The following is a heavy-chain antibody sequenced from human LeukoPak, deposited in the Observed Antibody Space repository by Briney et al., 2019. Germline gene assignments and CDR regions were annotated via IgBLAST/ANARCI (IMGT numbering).Heavy chain of an antibody. CDR3: ARAAAYYGSGSPNWFDP. CDR1: GYSISSGYY. D-gene: IGHD3-10*01. Sequence: SETLSLTCTVSGYSISSGYYWGWIRQPAGKGLEWIGRIYTSGSTNYNPSLKSRVTMSVDTSKNQFSLKLSSVTAADTAVYYCARAAAYYGSGSPNWFDPWGQGTLVTVSS. J-gene: IGHJ5*02. CDR2: IYTSGST. V-gene: IGHV4-4*07.